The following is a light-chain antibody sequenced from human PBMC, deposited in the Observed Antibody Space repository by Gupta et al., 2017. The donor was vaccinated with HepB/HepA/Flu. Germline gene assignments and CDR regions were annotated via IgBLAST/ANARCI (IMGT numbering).Light chain of an antibody. CDR3: QVWDSARDHPHVV. J-gene: IGLJ2*01. V-gene: IGLV3-21*03. Sequence: SYVLTQSPSVSVAPGKAARITCGGNNIGSKSVHWYQQKPGQAPVLVVYDGSDRPSGIPERFSGSNSGNTATLTISGVEAGDEADYYCQVWDSARDHPHVVLGGGTSLTVL. CDR1: NIGSKS. CDR2: DGS.